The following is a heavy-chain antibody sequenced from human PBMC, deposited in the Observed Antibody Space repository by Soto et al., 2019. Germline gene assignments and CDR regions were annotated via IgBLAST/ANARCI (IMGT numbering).Heavy chain of an antibody. CDR2: IKGDGSEK. V-gene: IGHV3-7*03. J-gene: IGHJ6*02. CDR1: GSTFSDFW. CDR3: ARASGTIYYYYYGMDV. Sequence: GGSLRLSCEASGSTFSDFWMSWVRQAPGKGLEWVANIKGDGSEKRYVDSVRGRFTISRDNAKNSVYLQMNSLRAEDTAVYYCARASGTIYYYYYGMDVWGQGTTVTVSS. D-gene: IGHD1-7*01.